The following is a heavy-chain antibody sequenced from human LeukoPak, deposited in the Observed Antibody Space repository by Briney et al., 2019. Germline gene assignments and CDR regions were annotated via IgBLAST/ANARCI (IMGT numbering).Heavy chain of an antibody. CDR1: GFTFSSYG. D-gene: IGHD3-10*02. J-gene: IGHJ6*04. CDR2: ISGSGDRT. V-gene: IGHV3-23*01. CDR3: AELGITMIGGV. Sequence: GGSLRLSCAASGFTFSSYGMSWVRQAPGKGLEWVSAISGSGDRTYYADSVKGRFTISRDNSKNTLYLQMNSLRAEDTAVYYCAELGITMIGGVWGKGTTVTISS.